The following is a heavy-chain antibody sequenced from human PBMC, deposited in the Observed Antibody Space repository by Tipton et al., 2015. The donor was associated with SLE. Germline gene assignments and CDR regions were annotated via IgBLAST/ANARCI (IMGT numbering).Heavy chain of an antibody. Sequence: TLSLTCTVSGGSISSYYWSWIRQPPGKGLEWIGYIYYSGSTNYNPSLKSRVTISVDTSKNQFSLKLCSVTAADTAVYYCARDGGYCTNGVCWGWFDPWGQGTLVTVSS. CDR3: ARDGGYCTNGVCWGWFDP. J-gene: IGHJ5*02. CDR2: IYYSGST. CDR1: GGSISSYY. V-gene: IGHV4-59*01. D-gene: IGHD2-8*01.